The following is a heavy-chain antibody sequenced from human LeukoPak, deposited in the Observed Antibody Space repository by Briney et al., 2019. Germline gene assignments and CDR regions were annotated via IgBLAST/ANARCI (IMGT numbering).Heavy chain of an antibody. D-gene: IGHD3-9*01. CDR3: AKNDIGYYFDY. V-gene: IGHV3-23*01. Sequence: GGSLRLSCAASGFTFSSYWMSWVRQAPGKGLEWVSSISGSGGTTYYADSVKGRFTISRDNSKNTLYLQMNSLRVKDTAVYFCAKNDIGYYFDYGGQGTQVTVSS. J-gene: IGHJ4*02. CDR2: ISGSGGTT. CDR1: GFTFSSYW.